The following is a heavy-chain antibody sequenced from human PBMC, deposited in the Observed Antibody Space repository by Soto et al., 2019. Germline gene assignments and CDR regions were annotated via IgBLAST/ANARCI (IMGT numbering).Heavy chain of an antibody. CDR2: IKQDGSEK. J-gene: IGHJ3*02. V-gene: IGHV3-7*03. Sequence: GGSLRLSCAASGFTFSSYWMSWVRPAPGKGLEWVANIKQDGSEKYYVDSVKGRFTISRDNAKNSLYLQMNSLRAEDTAVYYCARPDSSGWYDAFDIWGQGTMVTVSS. CDR1: GFTFSSYW. CDR3: ARPDSSGWYDAFDI. D-gene: IGHD6-19*01.